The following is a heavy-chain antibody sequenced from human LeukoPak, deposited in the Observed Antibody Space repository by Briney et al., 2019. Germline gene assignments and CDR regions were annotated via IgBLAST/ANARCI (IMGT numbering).Heavy chain of an antibody. J-gene: IGHJ5*02. Sequence: PGGSLRLSCAASGFTFSSYGMSWVRQAPGKGLEWVSAISGSGGSTYYADSVKGRFTISRDNSKNTLYLQMNSLRAEDTAVYYCAKSSSGWYMIFWFDPWGQGTLVTVSS. V-gene: IGHV3-23*01. CDR2: ISGSGGST. D-gene: IGHD6-19*01. CDR3: AKSSSGWYMIFWFDP. CDR1: GFTFSSYG.